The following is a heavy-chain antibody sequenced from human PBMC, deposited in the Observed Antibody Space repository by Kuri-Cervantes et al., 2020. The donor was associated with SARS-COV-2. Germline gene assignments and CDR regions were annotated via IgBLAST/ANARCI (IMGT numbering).Heavy chain of an antibody. CDR3: ARVQTLPASISVTLSRVQYYYYNYYRDV. J-gene: IGHJ6*03. Sequence: ASVKVSCKASGYTFTSYDINWVRQATGQGLEWMGWMNPNSGNTGYAQKFQGRVTITRNTSISTAYMELSSLRSEDTAVYYCARVQTLPASISVTLSRVQYYYYNYYRDVWGKGTTVTVSS. V-gene: IGHV1-8*03. D-gene: IGHD2-2*01. CDR2: MNPNSGNT. CDR1: GYTFTSYD.